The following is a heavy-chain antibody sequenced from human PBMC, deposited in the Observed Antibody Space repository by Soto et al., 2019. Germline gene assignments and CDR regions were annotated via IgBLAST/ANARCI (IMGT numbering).Heavy chain of an antibody. J-gene: IGHJ4*02. V-gene: IGHV4-59*08. CDR1: GGSISSYY. D-gene: IGHD6-19*01. CDR2: IYYSGST. CDR3: ASTVAGTQHFDY. Sequence: SETLSLTCTVSGGSISSYYWSWIRQPPGKGLEWIGYIYYSGSTNYNPSLKSRVTISVDTSKNQFSLKLSSVTAADTAVYYCASTVAGTQHFDYWGQGTLVTVSS.